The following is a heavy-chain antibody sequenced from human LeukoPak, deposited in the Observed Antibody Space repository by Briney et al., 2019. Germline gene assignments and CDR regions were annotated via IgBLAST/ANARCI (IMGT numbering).Heavy chain of an antibody. CDR2: IVVGSGNT. J-gene: IGHJ4*02. V-gene: IGHV1-58*02. Sequence: GASVKVSCKASGFTFTSSAMQWVRQARGQRLEWRGWIVVGSGNTNYAQKFQERVTITRDMSTSTAYMELSSLRSEDTAVYYCAAGDYSRIYYFDYWGQGTLVTVSS. D-gene: IGHD6-13*01. CDR3: AAGDYSRIYYFDY. CDR1: GFTFTSSA.